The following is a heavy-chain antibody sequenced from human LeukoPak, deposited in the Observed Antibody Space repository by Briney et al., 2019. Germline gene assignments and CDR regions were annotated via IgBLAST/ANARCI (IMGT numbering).Heavy chain of an antibody. CDR1: GYSISSSYY. CDR2: ISHSGTT. Sequence: SETLSLTCAVSGYSISSSYYWGWIHQPPGQGLEWIGTISHSGTTFYNSSLQTRVTISLDTSRNRFSLNLTSVTAADTAIYYCATFFGVIDDPLDYWGHGTLVTVSA. D-gene: IGHD3-3*01. J-gene: IGHJ4*01. CDR3: ATFFGVIDDPLDY. V-gene: IGHV4-38-2*01.